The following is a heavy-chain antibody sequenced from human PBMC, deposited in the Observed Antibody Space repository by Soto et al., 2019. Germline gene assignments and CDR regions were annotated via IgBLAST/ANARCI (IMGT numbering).Heavy chain of an antibody. D-gene: IGHD2-15*01. V-gene: IGHV1-2*04. Sequence: QVQLVQSGAEVKKPGASVKVSCKASGYTFTGYYMHWVRQAPGQGLEWMGWINPNSGGTNYAQKFQGWVTMTRDTSISTAYMELSRLRSDDTAVYYCARSDVVVVAATDWGAFDIWGQGTMVTVSS. CDR1: GYTFTGYY. J-gene: IGHJ3*02. CDR3: ARSDVVVVAATDWGAFDI. CDR2: INPNSGGT.